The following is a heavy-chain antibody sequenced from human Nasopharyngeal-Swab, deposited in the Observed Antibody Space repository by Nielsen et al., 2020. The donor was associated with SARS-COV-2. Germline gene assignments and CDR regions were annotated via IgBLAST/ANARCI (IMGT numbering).Heavy chain of an antibody. Sequence: GESLKISCEASGFTLSTYSMNWVRQAPGKGLEWLSYISSSGTTTSYADSVKGRFTISRDNAQNSLYLQMNSLRAEDTAVYYCARHWHEGVWYGSAGYYGMDVWGQGTTVTVSS. D-gene: IGHD6-19*01. CDR1: GFTLSTYS. CDR3: ARHWHEGVWYGSAGYYGMDV. CDR2: ISSSGTTT. V-gene: IGHV3-48*01. J-gene: IGHJ6*02.